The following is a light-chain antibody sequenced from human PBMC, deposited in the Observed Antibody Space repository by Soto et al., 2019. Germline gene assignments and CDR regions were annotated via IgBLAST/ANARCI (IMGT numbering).Light chain of an antibody. J-gene: IGKJ5*01. CDR1: QGLSGS. CDR3: QQGHNWPLT. Sequence: DIQMTQSPSSVSASVGDRVTITCRASQGLSGSLAWYQQKPGRAPKLLICTTSSLQSGVPSRFSGSGSGTEFTLTINSLQPEDLATYFCQQGHNWPLTFGQGTRLEIK. V-gene: IGKV1-12*01. CDR2: TTS.